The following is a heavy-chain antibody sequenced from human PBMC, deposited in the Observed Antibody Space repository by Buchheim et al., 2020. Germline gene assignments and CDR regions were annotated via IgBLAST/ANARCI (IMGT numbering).Heavy chain of an antibody. CDR1: GFTFSSYA. J-gene: IGHJ5*02. Sequence: EVQLLESGGGLVQPGGSLRLSCAASGFTFSSYAMSWVRQAPGKGLEWVSAISDSGGSTYYADSVKGRFTISRDNSKNTLYLQMNSLRAEDTAVYYCAKDQFVLMVYAIGWFDPWGQGTL. CDR3: AKDQFVLMVYAIGWFDP. CDR2: ISDSGGST. V-gene: IGHV3-23*01. D-gene: IGHD2-8*01.